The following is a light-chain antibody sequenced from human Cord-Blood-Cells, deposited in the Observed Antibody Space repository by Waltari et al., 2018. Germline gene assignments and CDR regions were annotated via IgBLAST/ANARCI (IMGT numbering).Light chain of an antibody. Sequence: QSALTQPASVSGSPGQSITISCTGTSSDVGGYNYVSWYQQHQGKAPKRMMYDVSNRPSGVSNVFSGSKACNTASMTISGLQAEDEADYYCSADTSSRVFGGGTKLTFL. CDR2: DVS. CDR3: SADTSSRV. V-gene: IGLV2-14*03. J-gene: IGLJ3*02. CDR1: SSDVGGYNY.